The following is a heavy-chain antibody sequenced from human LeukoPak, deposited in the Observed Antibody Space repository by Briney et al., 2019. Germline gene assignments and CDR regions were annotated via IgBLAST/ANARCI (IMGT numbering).Heavy chain of an antibody. D-gene: IGHD5-18*01. CDR2: ISYDGSNK. CDR1: GFTFSSYA. V-gene: IGHV3-30-3*01. J-gene: IGHJ4*02. Sequence: GGSLRLSCAASGFTFSSYAMHWVRQAPGKGLEWVAVISYDGSNKYYADSVKGRFTISRDNSKNTLYLQMNSLRAEDTAVYYCAKDGQKGYSYGPFDYWGQGTLVTVSS. CDR3: AKDGQKGYSYGPFDY.